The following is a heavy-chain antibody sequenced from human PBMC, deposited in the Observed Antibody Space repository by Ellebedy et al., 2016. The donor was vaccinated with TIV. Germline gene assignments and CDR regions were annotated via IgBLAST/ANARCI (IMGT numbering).Heavy chain of an antibody. J-gene: IGHJ4*02. D-gene: IGHD3-22*01. V-gene: IGHV3-30*03. CDR3: ARVGIVVVINYYFDY. CDR2: ISYDGSNK. Sequence: GESLKISCAASGFTFSSYAMSWVRQAPGKGLEWVAVISYDGSNKYYADSVKGRFTISRDNSKNTLNLQMNSLRAEDTAVYYCARVGIVVVINYYFDYWGQGTLVTVSS. CDR1: GFTFSSYA.